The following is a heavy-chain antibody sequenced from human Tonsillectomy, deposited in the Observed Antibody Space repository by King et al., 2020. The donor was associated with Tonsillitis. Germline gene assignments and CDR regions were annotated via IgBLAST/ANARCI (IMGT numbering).Heavy chain of an antibody. Sequence: VQLQQWGAGLLKPSETLSLTCAVYGGSFSGYYWSWIRQPPGKGLEWIGEINHSGSTNYNPSLKSRVTISVDTSKNQFSLKLSSVTAADTAVYYCARTLPGTFDYWGQGTLATVSS. V-gene: IGHV4-34*01. CDR2: INHSGST. D-gene: IGHD7-27*01. CDR1: GGSFSGYY. J-gene: IGHJ4*02. CDR3: ARTLPGTFDY.